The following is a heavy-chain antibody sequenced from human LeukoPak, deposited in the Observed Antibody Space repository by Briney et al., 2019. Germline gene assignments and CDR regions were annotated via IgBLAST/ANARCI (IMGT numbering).Heavy chain of an antibody. CDR1: GGTFSSYA. D-gene: IGHD2-21*02. V-gene: IGHV1-69*05. CDR2: TIPIFGTA. CDR3: ARSTYCGGDCYEGVDY. Sequence: ASVKVSCKASGGTFSSYAISWVRQAPGQGLEWMGGTIPIFGTANYAQKFQGRVTITTDESTGTAYMELSSLRSEDTAVYYCARSTYCGGDCYEGVDYWGQGTLVTVSS. J-gene: IGHJ4*02.